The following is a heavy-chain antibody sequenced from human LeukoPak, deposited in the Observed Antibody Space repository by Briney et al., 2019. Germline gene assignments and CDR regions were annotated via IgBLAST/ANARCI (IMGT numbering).Heavy chain of an antibody. CDR1: GFTFSSYS. D-gene: IGHD2-15*01. Sequence: PGGSLRLSCAASGFTFSSYSMNWVRHAPGKGLEWVSYISSSSSTIYYADSVKGRFTISRDNAKNSLYLQMNSLRAEDTAVYYCARDHRPNYCSGGSCYNRFDYWGQGTLVTVSS. V-gene: IGHV3-48*01. CDR2: ISSSSSTI. J-gene: IGHJ4*02. CDR3: ARDHRPNYCSGGSCYNRFDY.